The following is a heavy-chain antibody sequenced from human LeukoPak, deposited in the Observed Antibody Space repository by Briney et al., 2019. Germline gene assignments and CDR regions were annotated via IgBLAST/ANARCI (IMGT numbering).Heavy chain of an antibody. CDR3: ARVLRYFDVPPPLAMPHFDP. Sequence: ASVKVSCKASGGTFSSYAISWVRQAPGQGLEWMGWISAYNGNTNYAQKLQGRVTMTTDTSTSTAYMELRSLRSDDTAVYYCARVLRYFDVPPPLAMPHFDPWGQGTLVTVSS. J-gene: IGHJ5*02. D-gene: IGHD3-9*01. CDR1: GGTFSSYA. CDR2: ISAYNGNT. V-gene: IGHV1-18*01.